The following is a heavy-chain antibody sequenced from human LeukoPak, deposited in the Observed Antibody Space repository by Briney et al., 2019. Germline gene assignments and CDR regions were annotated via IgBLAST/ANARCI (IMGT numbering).Heavy chain of an antibody. Sequence: SETLSLTCTVSGGSISSYYWSWIRQPPGKGLEWIGYIYHSGSTNYNPSLKSRVTISVDTPKNQFSLKLNSVTAADTAVYYCARGLITVAGVIEYWGQGTLVTVSS. CDR1: GGSISSYY. J-gene: IGHJ4*02. CDR2: IYHSGST. V-gene: IGHV4-59*01. CDR3: ARGLITVAGVIEY. D-gene: IGHD6-19*01.